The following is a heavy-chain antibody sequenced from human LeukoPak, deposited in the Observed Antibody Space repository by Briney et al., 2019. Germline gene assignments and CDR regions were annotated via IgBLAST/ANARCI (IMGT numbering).Heavy chain of an antibody. D-gene: IGHD6-19*01. CDR1: GFPFSIYW. CDR2: IKEDGSEK. Sequence: GGSLRLSCAASGFPFSIYWMSWVRQAPGKGLEWVANIKEDGSEKFYVDSVKGRFTISRDSAKNSLYLQMNSLRAEDTAVYYCAPGIRSGWYEGPVTWGQGTLVTVSS. J-gene: IGHJ5*02. CDR3: APGIRSGWYEGPVT. V-gene: IGHV3-7*01.